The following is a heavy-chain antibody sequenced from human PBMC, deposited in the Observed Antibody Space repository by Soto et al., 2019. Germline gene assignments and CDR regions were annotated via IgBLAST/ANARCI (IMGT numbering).Heavy chain of an antibody. CDR2: VYHSGAT. CDR1: GGSISTSDYT. Sequence: SETLSLTCAVSGGSISTSDYTWSWIRQPPGRGLEWIGSVYHSGATHYMPSLKNRLTMSLDKSKNQFSLDLTSVTAADTAVYYCVRERTIFGVAPGGGVDVWGQGTTVTVSS. D-gene: IGHD3-3*01. V-gene: IGHV4-30-2*01. J-gene: IGHJ6*02. CDR3: VRERTIFGVAPGGGVDV.